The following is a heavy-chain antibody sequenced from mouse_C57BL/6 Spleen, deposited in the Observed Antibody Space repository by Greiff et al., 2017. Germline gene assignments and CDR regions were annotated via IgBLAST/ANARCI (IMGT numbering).Heavy chain of an antibody. J-gene: IGHJ2*01. Sequence: VQLQQPGAELVRPGTSVKLSCKASGYTFTSYWMHWVKQRPGQGLEWIGVIDPSDSYTNYNQKFKGKATLTVDTSSSTAYMQLSSLTSEDSAVYYCARSYYGSRDFDYWGQGTTLTVSS. CDR1: GYTFTSYW. V-gene: IGHV1-59*01. CDR3: ARSYYGSRDFDY. D-gene: IGHD1-1*01. CDR2: IDPSDSYT.